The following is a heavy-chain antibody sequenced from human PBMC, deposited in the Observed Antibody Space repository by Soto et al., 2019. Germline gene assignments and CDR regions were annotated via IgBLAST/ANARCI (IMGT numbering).Heavy chain of an antibody. D-gene: IGHD3-9*01. J-gene: IGHJ4*02. CDR3: AKVRRDFAWLSELDYFDY. Sequence: LRLSCAASGFAFDINGITWVRQVPGKGLEWVSAISAGGGTTYYADPVKGRFTISRDNSKNMLYLQMNSLRAEDTAVYYCAKVRRDFAWLSELDYFDYWGQGTPVTVSS. CDR1: GFAFDING. V-gene: IGHV3-23*01. CDR2: ISAGGGTT.